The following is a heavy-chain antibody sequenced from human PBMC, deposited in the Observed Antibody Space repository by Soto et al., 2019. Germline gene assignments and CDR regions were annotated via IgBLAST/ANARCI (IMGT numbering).Heavy chain of an antibody. Sequence: GASVKVSCKASGYIFSTYTMHWVRQAPGQRLEWMGWINAANGNTKYSQNFQGRVTITRDTSASTAYMELSSLRSEDTAVYYCVRRHVSATGIDWFDPWGQGTLVTVSS. J-gene: IGHJ5*02. D-gene: IGHD6-13*01. V-gene: IGHV1-3*01. CDR1: GYIFSTYT. CDR3: VRRHVSATGIDWFDP. CDR2: INAANGNT.